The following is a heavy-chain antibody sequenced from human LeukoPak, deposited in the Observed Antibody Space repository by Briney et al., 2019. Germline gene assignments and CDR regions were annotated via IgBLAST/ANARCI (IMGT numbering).Heavy chain of an antibody. V-gene: IGHV6-1*01. Sequence: SQTLSLTFVLSGDSVSNNDAAWSWLRQSPERGLEGLGSTLYRSKWWADSAPSVSSRITINRDTSKNQFSLHLDSVTPEDTAVYYCAKQSGAMPNFDHWGQGTLVTVSS. J-gene: IGHJ4*02. D-gene: IGHD2-2*01. CDR3: AKQSGAMPNFDH. CDR1: GDSVSNNDAA. CDR2: TLYRSKWWA.